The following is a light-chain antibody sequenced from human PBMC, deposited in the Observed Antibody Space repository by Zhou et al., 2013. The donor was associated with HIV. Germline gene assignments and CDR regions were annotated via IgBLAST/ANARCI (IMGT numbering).Light chain of an antibody. CDR1: QSVSGIY. CDR2: GAS. CDR3: QQYASSPRT. Sequence: EIVLTQSPGTLSLSPGERATLSCRASQSVSGIYLAWYQQKPGQAPRLLIYGASSRAPGIPDRFSGSGSGTDFTLTISRLGPEDFAVYSCQQYASSPRTFGQGTKVEIK. J-gene: IGKJ1*01. V-gene: IGKV3-20*01.